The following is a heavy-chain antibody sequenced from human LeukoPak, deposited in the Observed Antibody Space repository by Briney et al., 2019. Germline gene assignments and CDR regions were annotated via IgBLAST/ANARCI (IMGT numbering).Heavy chain of an antibody. CDR2: FYSGGST. V-gene: IGHV3-53*01. CDR3: ARGTTVVTPRTVFLGMDV. J-gene: IGHJ6*04. D-gene: IGHD4-23*01. Sequence: GGSLTLSCAASGFTVSGNYMRWVRQAPGEGLEGVSVFYSGGSTYYADSVKGRFTISRDNAKNSLYLQMNSLRAEDTAVYYCARGTTVVTPRTVFLGMDVWGKGTTVTISS. CDR1: GFTVSGNY.